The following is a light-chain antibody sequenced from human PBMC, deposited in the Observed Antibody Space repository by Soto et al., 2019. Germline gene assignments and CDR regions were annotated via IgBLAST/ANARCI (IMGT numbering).Light chain of an antibody. CDR3: QQYGSSPPKYT. Sequence: EIVLTQSPGTLSLSPGERATLSCRASQSVSSSYLVWFQQKPGQAPRLLIYGASNRATDIPDRFSCSGSGTDFTLTITRLEPEDFAVYYCQQYGSSPPKYTFGQGTKLEIK. J-gene: IGKJ2*01. V-gene: IGKV3-20*01. CDR1: QSVSSSY. CDR2: GAS.